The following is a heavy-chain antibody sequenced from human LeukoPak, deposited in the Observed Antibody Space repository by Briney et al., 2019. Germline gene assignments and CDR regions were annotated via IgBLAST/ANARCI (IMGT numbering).Heavy chain of an antibody. V-gene: IGHV3-23*01. Sequence: GGSLRLSCAASGFTFSSYAMSWVRQAPGKGLEWVSTISGSGGSTYYADSVKGRFTISRDNSKNTLYLQMNSLRAEDTTVYYCAKDQDYYDSSGIIDYWGQGTLVTVSS. J-gene: IGHJ4*02. D-gene: IGHD3-22*01. CDR1: GFTFSSYA. CDR2: ISGSGGST. CDR3: AKDQDYYDSSGIIDY.